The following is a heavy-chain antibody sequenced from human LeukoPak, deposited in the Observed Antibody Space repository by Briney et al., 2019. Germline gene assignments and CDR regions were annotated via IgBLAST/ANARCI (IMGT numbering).Heavy chain of an antibody. J-gene: IGHJ4*02. D-gene: IGHD2-15*01. CDR1: EFTLSDYY. CDR3: AREGGYCYGASCRFFDS. CDR2: INTRSYI. V-gene: IGHV3-69-1*01. Sequence: GGSLRLSCAASEFTLSDYYMSWIRQAPGKGLEWVSSINTRSYIYSADSVKGRFTISRDNDKNSVYLQMNSLRAEDTAVYYCAREGGYCYGASCRFFDSWGQGTLLTVSS.